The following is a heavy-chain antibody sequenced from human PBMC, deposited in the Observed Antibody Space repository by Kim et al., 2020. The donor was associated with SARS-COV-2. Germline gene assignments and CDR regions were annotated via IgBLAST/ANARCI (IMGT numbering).Heavy chain of an antibody. CDR3: ARDSLYYDYVWGSYRTLPDY. J-gene: IGHJ4*02. V-gene: IGHV3-7*01. Sequence: GGSLRLSCAASGFTFSSYWMSWVRQAPGKGLEWVANIKQDGSEKYYVDSVKGRFTISRDNAKNSLYLQMNSLRAEDTAVYYCARDSLYYDYVWGSYRTLPDYWGQGTLVTVSS. D-gene: IGHD3-16*02. CDR2: IKQDGSEK. CDR1: GFTFSSYW.